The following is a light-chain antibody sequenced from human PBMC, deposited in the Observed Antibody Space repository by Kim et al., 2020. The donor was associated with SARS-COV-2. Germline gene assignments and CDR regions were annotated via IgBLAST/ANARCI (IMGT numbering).Light chain of an antibody. CDR2: AAS. J-gene: IGKJ2*01. CDR1: QDISSW. V-gene: IGKV1-12*01. CDR3: QQSNSLPRT. Sequence: SASVGDRVTITCRASQDISSWLAWYQQKPGKAPKVLIYAASSLRSGVPSRFSGSGSGTDFTLNISNLQPEDFATYYCQQSNSLPRTFGQGTKLEI.